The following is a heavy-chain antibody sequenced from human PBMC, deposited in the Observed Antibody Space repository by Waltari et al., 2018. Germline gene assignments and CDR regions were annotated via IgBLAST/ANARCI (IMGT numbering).Heavy chain of an antibody. V-gene: IGHV4-59*01. CDR2: IYYSGST. D-gene: IGHD6-13*01. Sequence: QVQLQESGPGLVKPSETLSLTCTVSGGSISSYYWSWIRQPPGKGLECIVYIYYSGSTNDNHSLMSRGTISVDTSKNQFSLKLSSVTAADTAVYYCARRGEQQLVGGACDIWGQGTMVTVSS. J-gene: IGHJ3*02. CDR3: ARRGEQQLVGGACDI. CDR1: GGSISSYY.